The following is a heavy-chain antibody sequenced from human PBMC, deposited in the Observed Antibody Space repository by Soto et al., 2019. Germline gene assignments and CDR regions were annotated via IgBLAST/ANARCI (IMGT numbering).Heavy chain of an antibody. CDR3: AKGAMIRGVMGNWFDP. Sequence: SETLSLTCTVSGGSISSYYWSWIRQPPGKGLEWIGYIYYSGSPNYNPSLKSRVTISLDTSKNQFSLKLSSVTAADTAVYYCAKGAMIRGVMGNWFDPWGQGTLVTVSS. J-gene: IGHJ5*02. D-gene: IGHD3-10*01. CDR1: GGSISSYY. V-gene: IGHV4-59*01. CDR2: IYYSGSP.